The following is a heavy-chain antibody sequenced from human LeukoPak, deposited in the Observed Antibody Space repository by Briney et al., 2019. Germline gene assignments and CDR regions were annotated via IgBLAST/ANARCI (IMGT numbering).Heavy chain of an antibody. CDR1: GFTFDDYA. J-gene: IGHJ4*02. D-gene: IGHD6-19*01. Sequence: PGRSLRLSCVASGFTFDDYAMQWVRQAPGKGLEWVSGISGNSGSMVYADSVKGRFTISRDNAKNSLYLEMNSLRDEDTAFYYCVKALSGLASPLEYWGQGTLVTVSP. CDR3: VKALSGLASPLEY. V-gene: IGHV3-9*01. CDR2: ISGNSGSM.